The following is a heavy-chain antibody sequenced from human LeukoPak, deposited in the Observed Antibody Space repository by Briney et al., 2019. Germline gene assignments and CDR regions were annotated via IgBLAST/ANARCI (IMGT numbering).Heavy chain of an antibody. CDR2: ISGSGGST. J-gene: IGHJ4*02. D-gene: IGHD2-2*01. CDR3: AKGTCSSTSCYVGDDY. Sequence: GGSLRLSCAASGFTFSSYAMSWVRQAPGKGLEWVSAISGSGGSTYYADSVKGRFTISRDNSKNTLYLQMNSLRAEDTAVYYCAKGTCSSTSCYVGDDYWGQGTLVTVSS. CDR1: GFTFSSYA. V-gene: IGHV3-23*01.